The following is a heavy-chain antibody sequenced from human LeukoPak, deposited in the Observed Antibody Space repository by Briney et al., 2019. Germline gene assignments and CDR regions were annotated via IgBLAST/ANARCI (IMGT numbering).Heavy chain of an antibody. CDR1: GGSFSGYY. D-gene: IGHD6-19*01. CDR3: ARVTGYSSGWFPHGHYYYGMDV. J-gene: IGHJ6*02. Sequence: SETLSLTCAVYGGSFSGYYWSWIRQPPGKGLEWIGEINHSGSTNYNPSLKSRVTISVDTSKNQFSLKLSSVTAADTAVYYCARVTGYSSGWFPHGHYYYGMDVWGQGTTVTVSS. V-gene: IGHV4-34*01. CDR2: INHSGST.